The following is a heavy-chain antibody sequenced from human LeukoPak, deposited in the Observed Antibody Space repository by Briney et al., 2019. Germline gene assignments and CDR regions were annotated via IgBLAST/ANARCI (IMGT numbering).Heavy chain of an antibody. CDR2: INHSGST. J-gene: IGHJ4*02. CDR1: GGSFSGYY. Sequence: SETLSLTCAVYGGSFSGYYWSWIRQPPGKGLEWIGEINHSGSTNYNPSLKSRVTISVDKSKNQFSLKLSSVTAADTAVYYCARKGPDTAMALGYWGQGTLVTVSS. V-gene: IGHV4-34*01. D-gene: IGHD5-18*01. CDR3: ARKGPDTAMALGY.